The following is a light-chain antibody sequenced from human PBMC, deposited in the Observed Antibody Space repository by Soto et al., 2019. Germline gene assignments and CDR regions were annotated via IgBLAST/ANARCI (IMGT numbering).Light chain of an antibody. J-gene: IGLJ3*02. CDR2: ANT. CDR3: QSYDSSLSGSNWV. CDR1: SSNIGAGYD. Sequence: QSVLTQPPSVSGAPGQRVTISCTRSSSNIGAGYDVHWYQQLPGTAPKLLIYANTNRPSGVPDRFSGSKSGTSASLAITGLQAEDEADYYCQSYDSSLSGSNWVFGGGTKLTVL. V-gene: IGLV1-40*01.